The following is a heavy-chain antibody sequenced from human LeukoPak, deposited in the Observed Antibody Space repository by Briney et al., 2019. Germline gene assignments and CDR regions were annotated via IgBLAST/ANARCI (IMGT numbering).Heavy chain of an antibody. D-gene: IGHD4-23*01. V-gene: IGHV1-24*01. J-gene: IGHJ3*02. CDR2: FDPEDGET. CDR3: AIRLPHDYGGNGNAFDI. CDR1: GYTLTELS. Sequence: ASVKVSCKLSGYTLTELSMHWVRQAPGKGLEWMGGFDPEDGETIYAQKFQGRVTMTEDTSTDTAYMELSSLRSEDTAVYYCAIRLPHDYGGNGNAFDIWGQGTMVTVSS.